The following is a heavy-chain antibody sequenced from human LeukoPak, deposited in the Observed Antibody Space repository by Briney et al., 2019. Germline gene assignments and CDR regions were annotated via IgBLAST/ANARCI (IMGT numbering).Heavy chain of an antibody. CDR1: GYTFTGYY. D-gene: IGHD3-22*01. J-gene: IGHJ4*02. CDR2: INPNSGGT. V-gene: IGHV1-2*02. CDR3: ARDFPYYYDSSGDDY. Sequence: ASVKVSCKASGYTFTGYYMHWVRQAPGKGLEWMGWINPNSGGTKYAQKFQGRVTMTRDTSISTAYMELSRLRSDDTAVYYCARDFPYYYDSSGDDYWGQGTLVTVSS.